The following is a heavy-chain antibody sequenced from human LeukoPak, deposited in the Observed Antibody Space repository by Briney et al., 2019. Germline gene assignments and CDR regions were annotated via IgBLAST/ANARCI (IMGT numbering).Heavy chain of an antibody. D-gene: IGHD3-3*01. CDR2: ISGSSSSI. V-gene: IGHV3-21*01. CDR1: GFDFSYYT. Sequence: GGSLRLSCAASGFDFSYYTINWVRQAPGKGLEWVSSISGSSSSISNADSVMGRFTISRDNSKNSVYLQMSSLRAEDTAVYYCAVYGVSTIAFDYWGQGTLVTVSS. CDR3: AVYGVSTIAFDY. J-gene: IGHJ4*02.